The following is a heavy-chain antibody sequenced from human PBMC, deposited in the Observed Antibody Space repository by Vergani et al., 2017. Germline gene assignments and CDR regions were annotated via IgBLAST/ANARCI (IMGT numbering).Heavy chain of an antibody. D-gene: IGHD3-9*01. CDR1: GGTFSSYA. CDR3: ARENRAYYDILTGLDY. V-gene: IGHV1-69*13. J-gene: IGHJ4*02. CDR2: IIPIFGTA. Sequence: QVQLVQSGAEVKMPGSSVKVSCKASGGTFSSYAITWVRQAPGQGLEWMGRIIPIFGTANYAQKFQGRVTIIADESTSTAYMGLSSLRSEDTAVYYCARENRAYYDILTGLDYWGQGTLVTVSS.